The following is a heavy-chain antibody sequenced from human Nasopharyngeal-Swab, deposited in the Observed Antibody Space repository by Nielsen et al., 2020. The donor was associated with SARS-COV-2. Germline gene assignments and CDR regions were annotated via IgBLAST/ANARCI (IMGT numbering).Heavy chain of an antibody. V-gene: IGHV4-59*01. Sequence: SDTLSLTCTVSGGSISSYYWSWIRQPPGKGLEWIGYIYYSGSTNYNPSLKSRVTISVDTSKNQFSLKLSSVTAADTAVYYCARAADSSGIDYWGQGTLVTVSS. CDR1: GGSISSYY. J-gene: IGHJ4*02. D-gene: IGHD6-19*01. CDR2: IYYSGST. CDR3: ARAADSSGIDY.